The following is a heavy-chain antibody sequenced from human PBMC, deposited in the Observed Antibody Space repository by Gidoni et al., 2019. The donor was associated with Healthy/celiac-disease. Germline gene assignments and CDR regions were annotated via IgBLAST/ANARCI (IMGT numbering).Heavy chain of an antibody. J-gene: IGHJ4*02. CDR2: INPNSVCT. CDR3: ARDKSGSYYVY. CDR1: GYTFTGYY. V-gene: IGHV1-2*02. D-gene: IGHD1-26*01. Sequence: QVQLVQSGAEVKKPGASVKVSCKDSGYTFTGYYMNLVRQSTGQGIEWMGWINPNSVCTTYAQKFQGRVTMTRDTSIITAYMELSRLRSADTAVYYCARDKSGSYYVYWGQGTLVTVSS.